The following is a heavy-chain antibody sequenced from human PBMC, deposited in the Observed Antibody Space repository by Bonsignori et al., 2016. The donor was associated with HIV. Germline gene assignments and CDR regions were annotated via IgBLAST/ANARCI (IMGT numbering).Heavy chain of an antibody. J-gene: IGHJ3*02. D-gene: IGHD1-26*01. Sequence: QVQLQASGPGLVKPSETLSLNCGVSGYSISSGHYWGWIRQPPGKGLEWIGSIYHSGTTYYNPSLKSRVTMSVDTSKNQFSLKLRSVTAADTAVYYCARVHLYRGTYLLPACGFDIWGQGTSGHRPLQ. CDR1: GYSISSGHY. CDR2: IYHSGTT. CDR3: ARVHLYRGTYLLPACGFDI. V-gene: IGHV4-38-2*01.